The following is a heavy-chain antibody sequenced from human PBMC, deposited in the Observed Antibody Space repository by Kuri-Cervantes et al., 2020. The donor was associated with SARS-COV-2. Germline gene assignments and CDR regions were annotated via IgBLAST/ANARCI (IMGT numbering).Heavy chain of an antibody. CDR2: ISYDGSNK. Sequence: GGSLRLSCAASGFIFSSYGMHWVRQAPGKGLEWVAVISYDGSNKYYADSVKGRFTISRDNSKNTLYLQMNSLRAEDTAVYYCAKGGGPGSYIPLDYWGQGTLVTVSS. CDR1: GFIFSSYG. J-gene: IGHJ4*02. D-gene: IGHD1-26*01. CDR3: AKGGGPGSYIPLDY. V-gene: IGHV3-30*18.